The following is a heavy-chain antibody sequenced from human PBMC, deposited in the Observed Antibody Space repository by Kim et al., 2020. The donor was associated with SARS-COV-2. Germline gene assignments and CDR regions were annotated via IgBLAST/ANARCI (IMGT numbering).Heavy chain of an antibody. CDR3: ARSITIFGVIITFDY. Sequence: RRGGGQPPGKGVEWIGEIYHSGSTNYERSLKSRITISVDKSKNQFSLKLSSVTAAHTAVYYCARSITIFGVIITFDYCRQGTLVTVSS. V-gene: IGHV4-4*02. D-gene: IGHD3-3*01. J-gene: IGHJ4*01. CDR2: IYHSGST.